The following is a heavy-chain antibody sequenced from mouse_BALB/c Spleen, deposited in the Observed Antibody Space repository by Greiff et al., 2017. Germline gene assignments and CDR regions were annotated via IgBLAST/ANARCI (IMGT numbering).Heavy chain of an antibody. CDR1: GFTFSDYY. CDR2: ISDGGSYT. J-gene: IGHJ4*01. V-gene: IGHV5-4*02. D-gene: IGHD2-14*01. Sequence: EVKLQESGGGLVKPGGSLKLSCAASGFTFSDYYMYWVRQTPEKRLEWVATISDGGSYTYYPDSVKGRFTISRDNAKNNLYLQMSSLKSEDTAMYYCAREDRYHYAMDYWGQGTSVTVSS. CDR3: AREDRYHYAMDY.